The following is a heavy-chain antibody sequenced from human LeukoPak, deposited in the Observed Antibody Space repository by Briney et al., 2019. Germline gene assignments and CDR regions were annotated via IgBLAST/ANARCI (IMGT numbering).Heavy chain of an antibody. Sequence: GESLQISCKGSGYSFTSYWIGWVRQMPGKGLEWMGIIYPGDSDTRYSPSFQGQVTISADKSISTAYLQWSSLKASDTAMYYCARLRFGSGSYYNDYMDVWGKGTTVTISS. CDR2: IYPGDSDT. CDR1: GYSFTSYW. V-gene: IGHV5-51*01. D-gene: IGHD3-10*01. J-gene: IGHJ6*03. CDR3: ARLRFGSGSYYNDYMDV.